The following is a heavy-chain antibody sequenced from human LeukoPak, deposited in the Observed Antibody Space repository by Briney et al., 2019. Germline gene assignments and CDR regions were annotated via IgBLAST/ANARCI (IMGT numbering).Heavy chain of an antibody. CDR3: TRGPRTFDY. CDR2: IRNKAYGGTT. V-gene: IGHV3-49*03. CDR1: GFTFGDYY. Sequence: GGSLRLSCTASGFTFGDYYMSWFRQAPGKGLEWVGFIRNKAYGGTTEYAASVKGRFTISRDDSNSIAYLQMNSLKTEDTALYYCTRGPRTFDYWGQGVPVTVSS. J-gene: IGHJ4*02.